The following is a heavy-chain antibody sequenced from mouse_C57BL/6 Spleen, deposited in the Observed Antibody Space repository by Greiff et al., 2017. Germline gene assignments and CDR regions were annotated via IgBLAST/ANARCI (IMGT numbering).Heavy chain of an antibody. V-gene: IGHV2-3*01. J-gene: IGHJ1*03. CDR1: GSSLTSFG. CDR3: AAKRELVYWYFDV. Sequence: LKLVESGPGLLAPSQSLSITCPVSGSSLTSFGVSWVRQPPGKGLEWLGVIWGDGSTNDHSALISRLSIRKDNSKSQVFLKLNSLQTDDTATYYCAAKRELVYWYFDVWGTGTTVTVSS. D-gene: IGHD4-1*01. CDR2: IWGDGST.